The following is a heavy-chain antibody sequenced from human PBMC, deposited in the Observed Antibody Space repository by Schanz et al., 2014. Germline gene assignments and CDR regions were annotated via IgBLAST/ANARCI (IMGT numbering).Heavy chain of an antibody. CDR1: GFTLSSYA. CDR2: ISYDGSNK. V-gene: IGHV3-30-3*01. CDR3: AKGMGYCSRGSCYDYYYYGLDV. Sequence: QVQLVESGGGVVQPGRSLRLSCAAYGFTLSSYAMHWVRQAPGKGLEWVAVISYDGSNKYYADSVKGRFTISRDNSENTLYLQRNSLSDDDTAVFYCAKGMGYCSRGSCYDYYYYGLDVWGQGATVTVS. D-gene: IGHD2-15*01. J-gene: IGHJ6*02.